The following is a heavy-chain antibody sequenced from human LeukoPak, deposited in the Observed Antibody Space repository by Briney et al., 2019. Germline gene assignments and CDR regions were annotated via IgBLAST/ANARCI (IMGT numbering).Heavy chain of an antibody. J-gene: IGHJ4*02. CDR2: INPNSGGT. CDR3: ARPNSGYDFTLPH. Sequence: GASVKVSCKASGYTFTGYYMHWVRQAPGQGLEWMGWINPNSGGTNYAQKFQGRVTMTRDTSISTAYMELSRLRSDDTAVYYCARPNSGYDFTLPHWGQGTLVTVSS. CDR1: GYTFTGYY. V-gene: IGHV1-2*02. D-gene: IGHD5-12*01.